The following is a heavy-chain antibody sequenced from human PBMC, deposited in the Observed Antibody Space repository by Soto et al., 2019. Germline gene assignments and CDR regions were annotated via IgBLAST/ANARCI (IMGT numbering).Heavy chain of an antibody. V-gene: IGHV4-59*01. CDR3: ARGRGGLFINQLVNAFDI. Sequence: QVQLQESGPGLVKPSETLSLTCTVSGGSISSYYWRWIRQPPGKGLEWIGYIYYSGSTNYNPSLKSRVSISVDSSKDLFSLKLGAVTVADTAVYFCARGRGGLFINQLVNAFDIWGQGTMVPVSS. D-gene: IGHD6-13*01. J-gene: IGHJ3*02. CDR1: GGSISSYY. CDR2: IYYSGST.